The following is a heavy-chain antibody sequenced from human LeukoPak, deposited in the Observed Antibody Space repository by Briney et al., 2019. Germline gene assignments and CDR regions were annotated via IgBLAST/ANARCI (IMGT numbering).Heavy chain of an antibody. Sequence: GGSLRLSCAASGFTFSSYAMSWVRQAPGKGLEWVSTVSGSGGSTYYADSVKGRFTISRDNSKNTLYLQMNGLRAEDTAVYYCAEDPVRSGSPYYFDYWGQGTLVTVSS. CDR2: VSGSGGST. CDR1: GFTFSSYA. CDR3: AEDPVRSGSPYYFDY. D-gene: IGHD6-19*01. J-gene: IGHJ4*02. V-gene: IGHV3-23*01.